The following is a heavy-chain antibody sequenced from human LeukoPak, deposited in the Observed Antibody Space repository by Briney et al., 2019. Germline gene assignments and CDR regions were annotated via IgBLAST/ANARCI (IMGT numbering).Heavy chain of an antibody. V-gene: IGHV4-4*02. Sequence: SETLSLTCAVSGGSISSSNWWSWVRQPPGKGLEWIGEIYHSGSTNYNPSLKSRVTISVDKSKNQFSLKLSSVTAADTAVYYCARVGSGSYPYYFDYWGQGTLVTVSS. CDR3: ARVGSGSYPYYFDY. CDR1: GGSISSSNW. CDR2: IYHSGST. J-gene: IGHJ4*02. D-gene: IGHD1-26*01.